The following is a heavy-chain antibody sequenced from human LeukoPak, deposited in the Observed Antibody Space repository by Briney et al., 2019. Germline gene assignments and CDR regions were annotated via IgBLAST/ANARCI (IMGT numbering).Heavy chain of an antibody. D-gene: IGHD3-22*01. Sequence: GGSLRLSCAASGFTFSSYWMSWVRQAPGKRLEWVANIKQDGSEKYYVDSVKGRFTISRDNAKNSLYLQMNSLRAEDTAVYYCARDQRITMIVVGRPFGYWGQGTLVTVSS. CDR3: ARDQRITMIVVGRPFGY. CDR2: IKQDGSEK. CDR1: GFTFSSYW. V-gene: IGHV3-7*03. J-gene: IGHJ4*02.